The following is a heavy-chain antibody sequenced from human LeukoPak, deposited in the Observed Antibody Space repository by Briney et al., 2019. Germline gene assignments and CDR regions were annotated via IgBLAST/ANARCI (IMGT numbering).Heavy chain of an antibody. J-gene: IGHJ4*02. Sequence: GGSLRLSCAASGFTFGSYAMSWVRQAPGKGLEWVSAISGSGDFTYYADSVKGRFTISRDSSKNTLYLQMNSLRAEDTAVYYCAKVVGRGTGYTYFDYWGQGTLVTVSS. CDR1: GFTFGSYA. V-gene: IGHV3-23*01. CDR2: ISGSGDFT. CDR3: AKVVGRGTGYTYFDY. D-gene: IGHD5-24*01.